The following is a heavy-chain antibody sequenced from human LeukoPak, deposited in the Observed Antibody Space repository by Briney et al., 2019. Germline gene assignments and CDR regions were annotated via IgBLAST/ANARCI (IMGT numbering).Heavy chain of an antibody. D-gene: IGHD5-18*01. Sequence: GESLKISCAASGFTFSDYYMSWIRQAPGKGLEWVSYISSSGSTIYYADSVKGRFTISRDNAKNSLYLQMNSLKTEDTAVYYCTRHADLVDTAMGGMTDWGQGTLVTVSS. CDR3: TRHADLVDTAMGGMTD. V-gene: IGHV3-11*01. J-gene: IGHJ4*02. CDR2: ISSSGSTI. CDR1: GFTFSDYY.